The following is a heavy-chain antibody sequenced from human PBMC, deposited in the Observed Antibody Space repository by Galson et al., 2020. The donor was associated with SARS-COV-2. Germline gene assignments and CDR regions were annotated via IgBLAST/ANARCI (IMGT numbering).Heavy chain of an antibody. V-gene: IGHV3-9*01. J-gene: IGHJ4*02. CDR1: GFTFDDYA. CDR3: ASGYYYDSSGYYYEDY. CDR2: ISWNSGSI. Sequence: SLKISCAASGFTFDDYAMHWVRQAPGKGLEWVSGISWNSGSIGYADSVKGRFTISRDNAKNSLYLQMNSLRAEDTALYYCASGYYYDSSGYYYEDYWGQGTLVTVSS. D-gene: IGHD3-22*01.